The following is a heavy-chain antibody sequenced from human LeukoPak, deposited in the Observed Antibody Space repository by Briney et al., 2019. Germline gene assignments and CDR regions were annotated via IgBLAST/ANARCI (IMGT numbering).Heavy chain of an antibody. CDR1: GYTLTELS. V-gene: IGHV1-24*01. D-gene: IGHD2-21*02. Sequence: ASVEVSCKVSGYTLTELSMHWVRQAPGKGLEWMGGFDPEDGETIYAQKFQGRVTMTEDTSTDTAYMELSSLRSEDTAVYYCATGDVVVTATDAFDIWGQGTMVTVSS. J-gene: IGHJ3*02. CDR3: ATGDVVVTATDAFDI. CDR2: FDPEDGET.